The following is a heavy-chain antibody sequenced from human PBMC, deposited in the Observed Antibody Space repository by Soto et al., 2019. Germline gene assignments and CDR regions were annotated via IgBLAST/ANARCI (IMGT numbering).Heavy chain of an antibody. V-gene: IGHV1-69*06. J-gene: IGHJ6*02. CDR3: ASHRTQLAHLVLPPYYYGLGV. D-gene: IGHD6-6*01. Sequence: SVKVSCKASGGTFSSYVISWVRQAPGQGLEWMGGIIPTFGTTKYAQDVQGRVTVTADKSTSTAYMELSSLRSEDTAVYYCASHRTQLAHLVLPPYYYGLGVWGQGSTVTVSS. CDR2: IIPTFGTT. CDR1: GGTFSSYV.